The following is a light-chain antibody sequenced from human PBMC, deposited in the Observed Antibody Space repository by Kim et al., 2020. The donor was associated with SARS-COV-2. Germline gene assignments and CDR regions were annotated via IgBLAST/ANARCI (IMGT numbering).Light chain of an antibody. V-gene: IGKV3-11*01. CDR1: QSVSKF. CDR2: YVS. J-gene: IGKJ4*01. CDR3: QQRTNWPPQVT. Sequence: PGEKATRSCWASQSVSKFLAWYHQKTGQAPRLLIYYVSKRATGIPARCTGSGAGTHFTLTISSLEPEDFTVFYCQQRTNWPPQVTFGGGTKVDIK.